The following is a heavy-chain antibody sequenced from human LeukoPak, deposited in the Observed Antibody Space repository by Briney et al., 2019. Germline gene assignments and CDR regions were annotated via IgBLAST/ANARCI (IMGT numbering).Heavy chain of an antibody. D-gene: IGHD2-21*02. J-gene: IGHJ4*02. CDR2: SRSKLYGGAP. CDR3: ARGLTVSGAKYYFDF. CDR1: GFTFGDYG. Sequence: GGSLRLSCIASGFTFGDYGLGWVRQAPGMGLEWVSFSRSKLYGGAPEYAASVRGRFSVSRDDSKSLAYLQMNNLKSEDTAVYYCARGLTVSGAKYYFDFWSQGTLATVSS. V-gene: IGHV3-49*04.